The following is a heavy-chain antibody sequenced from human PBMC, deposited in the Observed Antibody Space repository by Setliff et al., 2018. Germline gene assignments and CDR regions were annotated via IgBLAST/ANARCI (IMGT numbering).Heavy chain of an antibody. CDR2: IYHSGSA. CDR3: AREVGTSTSSDAFDV. CDR1: GDSISSGDYF. J-gene: IGHJ3*01. D-gene: IGHD1-26*01. Sequence: PSETLSLTCTVSGDSISSGDYFWSWIRQPPGKGLEWIAYIYHSGSAYYNPSLKSRVTMSVDTSKNQFSLHLTSVTAADTAVYHCAREVGTSTSSDAFDVWGQGMMVTVSS. V-gene: IGHV4-30-4*08.